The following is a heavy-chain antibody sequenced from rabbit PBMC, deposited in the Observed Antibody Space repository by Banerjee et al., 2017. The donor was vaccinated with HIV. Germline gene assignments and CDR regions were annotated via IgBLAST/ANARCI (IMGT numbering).Heavy chain of an antibody. Sequence: ASGFSLSNNYVMCWVRQAPGKGLEWIGCIYTGSGSIYYASWAKGRFTISKTSSTTVTLQMTSLTAADTATYFCARGPHDGGYLTRLDLWGQGTLVTVS. CDR2: IYTGSGSI. J-gene: IGHJ3*01. CDR3: ARGPHDGGYLTRLDL. D-gene: IGHD2-1*01. CDR1: GFSLSNNYV. V-gene: IGHV1S40*01.